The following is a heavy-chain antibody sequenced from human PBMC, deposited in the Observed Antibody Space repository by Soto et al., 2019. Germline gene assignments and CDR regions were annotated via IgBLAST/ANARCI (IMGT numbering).Heavy chain of an antibody. V-gene: IGHV1-18*01. CDR1: GYTFTSYG. CDR3: ARGLYCSSTSRYVLDFRGGWFAP. D-gene: IGHD2-2*01. CDR2: ISAYNGTT. J-gene: IGHJ5*02. Sequence: QVQLVQSGAEVKKPGASVKVSCKASGYTFTSYGISWVRQAPGQGLEWMGWISAYNGTTNYAQKLQGRVTMTTDPFSSEGYMGLRSVTPSDAAVYYCARGLYCSSTSRYVLDFRGGWFAPWGQGTLVTLSS.